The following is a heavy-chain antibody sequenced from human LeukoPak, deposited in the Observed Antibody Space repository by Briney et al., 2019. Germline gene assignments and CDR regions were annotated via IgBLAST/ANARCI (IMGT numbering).Heavy chain of an antibody. Sequence: GGSLRLSCAASGFTFDDYAMHWVRQAPGKGLEWVSAISGSGGSTYYADSVKGRFTISRDNSKNTLYLQMNSLRAEDTAVYYCAKSCLGIAAAGVDYWGQGTLVTVSS. V-gene: IGHV3-23*01. D-gene: IGHD6-13*01. CDR3: AKSCLGIAAAGVDY. J-gene: IGHJ4*02. CDR2: ISGSGGST. CDR1: GFTFDDYA.